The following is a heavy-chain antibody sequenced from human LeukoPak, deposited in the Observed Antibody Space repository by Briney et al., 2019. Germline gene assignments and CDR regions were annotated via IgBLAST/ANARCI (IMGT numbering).Heavy chain of an antibody. Sequence: GGSLRLSCAASGFTFSSYGMHWVRQAPGKGLEWVAVISYDGSNKYYADSVKGRFTISRDNSKNTLYLQMNSLRADDTAVYYCAKDLYTAGIVVVPAAIEEDYWGQGTLVTVSS. CDR2: ISYDGSNK. D-gene: IGHD2-2*01. CDR3: AKDLYTAGIVVVPAAIEEDY. V-gene: IGHV3-30*18. CDR1: GFTFSSYG. J-gene: IGHJ4*02.